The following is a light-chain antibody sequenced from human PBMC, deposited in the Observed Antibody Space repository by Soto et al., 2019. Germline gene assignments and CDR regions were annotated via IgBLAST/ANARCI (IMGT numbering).Light chain of an antibody. CDR3: HQYAASPLP. Sequence: EIVLTQSPGTLSLSPGESTTLSCRASQSVGRNFLAWYQQQPGRAPRLLIHGASYRATGVPDRFSGSGSETDFTLTISRLEPEDLAVYYCHQYAASPLPFGGGTKVEIK. CDR2: GAS. CDR1: QSVGRNF. J-gene: IGKJ4*01. V-gene: IGKV3-20*01.